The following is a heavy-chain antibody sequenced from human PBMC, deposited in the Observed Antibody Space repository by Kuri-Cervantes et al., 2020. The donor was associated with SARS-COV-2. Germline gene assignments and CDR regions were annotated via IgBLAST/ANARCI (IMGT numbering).Heavy chain of an antibody. V-gene: IGHV3-21*01. J-gene: IGHJ4*02. D-gene: IGHD6-13*01. Sequence: GESLKISCAASGFTFSSYSMNWVRQAPGKGLEWVSSISSSSSYIYYADSVKGRFTISRDNAKNSLYQQMNSLRAEDTAVYYCARDFEAAAGIYYFDYWGQGTLVTVSS. CDR3: ARDFEAAAGIYYFDY. CDR2: ISSSSSYI. CDR1: GFTFSSYS.